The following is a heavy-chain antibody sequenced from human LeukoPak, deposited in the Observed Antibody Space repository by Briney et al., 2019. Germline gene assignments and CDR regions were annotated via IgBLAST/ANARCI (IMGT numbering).Heavy chain of an antibody. V-gene: IGHV3-30*18. J-gene: IGHJ3*02. CDR2: ISYDGSNK. CDR3: AKDGYDILTGYHDAFDI. CDR1: GFTFSSYG. Sequence: GGSLRLSCAASGFTFSSYGMHWVRQAPGKGLEWVAVISYDGSNKYYADSVKDRFTISRDNSKNTLYLQMNSLRAEDTAVYYCAKDGYDILTGYHDAFDIWGQGTMVTVSS. D-gene: IGHD3-9*01.